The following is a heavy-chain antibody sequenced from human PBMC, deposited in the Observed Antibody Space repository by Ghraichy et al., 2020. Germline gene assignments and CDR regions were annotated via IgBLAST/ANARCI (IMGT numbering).Heavy chain of an antibody. CDR2: IYPGDSDT. Sequence: GESLNISCKGSGYSFTSYWIGWVRQMPGKGLEWMGIIYPGDSDTRYSPSFQGQVTISADKSISTAYLQWSSLKASDTAMYYCARHEGVDTAMGTPDYWGQGTLVTVSS. V-gene: IGHV5-51*01. CDR3: ARHEGVDTAMGTPDY. J-gene: IGHJ4*02. D-gene: IGHD5-18*01. CDR1: GYSFTSYW.